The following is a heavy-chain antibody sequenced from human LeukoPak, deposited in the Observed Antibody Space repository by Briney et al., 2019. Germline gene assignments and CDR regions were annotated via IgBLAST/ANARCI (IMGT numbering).Heavy chain of an antibody. CDR1: GGSISSGDYY. V-gene: IGHV4-30-4*08. CDR2: LYYSGST. J-gene: IGHJ2*01. CDR3: ARNPPPLPGYFDL. Sequence: PSETLSLTCTVSGGSISSGDYYWSWIRQPPGKGLEWIGYLYYSGSTYYNPSLKSRVTISVDTSKNQFSLKLSSVTAADTAVCYGARNPPPLPGYFDLWGGGPRVLVSS. D-gene: IGHD1-14*01.